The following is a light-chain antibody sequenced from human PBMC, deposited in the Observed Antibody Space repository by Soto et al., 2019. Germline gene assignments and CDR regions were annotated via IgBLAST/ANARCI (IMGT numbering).Light chain of an antibody. CDR3: QQYNTWRPIT. J-gene: IGKJ5*01. Sequence: VVFTQSPATLPLYPVIIATLSRRASQNISSYLIWYQQKPGQAPRLLIYDVSNRATGIPARFSGSGSGTDFTLTISSLQSEEFAVYYCQQYNTWRPITFGQGTRLEIK. CDR1: QNISSY. V-gene: IGKV3-11*01. CDR2: DVS.